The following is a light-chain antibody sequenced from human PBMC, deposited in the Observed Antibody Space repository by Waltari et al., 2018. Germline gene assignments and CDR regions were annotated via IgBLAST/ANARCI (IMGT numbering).Light chain of an antibody. CDR3: MKGTHWPRT. V-gene: IGKV2-30*01. Sequence: DVVVAQSPLSLPVTLGQPASISCNFSRSLVYSDGNTYLSWFQQRPGQSPRRLSYKVSIRYPGVPDRFSGSGSATDFTLKIIRVEADDVATYYCMKGTHWPRTFGQGTKVEI. J-gene: IGKJ1*01. CDR2: KVS. CDR1: RSLVYSDGNTY.